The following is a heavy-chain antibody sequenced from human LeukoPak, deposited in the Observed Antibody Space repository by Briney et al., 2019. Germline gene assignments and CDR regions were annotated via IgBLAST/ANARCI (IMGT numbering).Heavy chain of an antibody. CDR1: GFTFSSYG. J-gene: IGHJ4*02. D-gene: IGHD3-22*01. CDR2: ISGSGGST. Sequence: GGSLRLSCAASGFTFSSYGMSWVRQAPGKGLEWVSAISGSGGSTYYADSVKGRFTISRDNSKNTLYLQMNSLRAEDTAVYYCAKDTRPLKTTYYYDSPPVGYFDYWGQGTLVTVSS. CDR3: AKDTRPLKTTYYYDSPPVGYFDY. V-gene: IGHV3-23*01.